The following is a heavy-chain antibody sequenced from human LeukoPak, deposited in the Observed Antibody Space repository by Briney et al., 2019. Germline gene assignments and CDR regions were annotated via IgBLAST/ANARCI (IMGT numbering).Heavy chain of an antibody. J-gene: IGHJ4*02. CDR2: ISSNGGST. Sequence: GGSLRLSCAASGFTFSSYAMHWVRQAPGKGLEYVSAISSNGGSTYYANSVKGRFTISRDNSKNTLYLQVGSLRAEDMAVYYCARGFPSPNKRPCWGQGTLVTVSS. D-gene: IGHD1/OR15-1a*01. CDR1: GFTFSSYA. CDR3: ARGFPSPNKRPC. V-gene: IGHV3-64*01.